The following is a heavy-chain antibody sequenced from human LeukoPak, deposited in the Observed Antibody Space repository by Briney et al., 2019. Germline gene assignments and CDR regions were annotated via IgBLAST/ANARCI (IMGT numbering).Heavy chain of an antibody. CDR2: ISFDGKNK. CDR3: ARDWQGDY. J-gene: IGHJ4*02. CDR1: GFTFNYYA. V-gene: IGHV3-30*04. Sequence: GGSLRLSCVASGFTFNYYAIHWVRQAPGKGLEWVAVISFDGKNKFYADSVKGRFTISRDNSKNTLYLQMNSLKPEDTAVYFCARDWQGDYWGQGTLVTVSS.